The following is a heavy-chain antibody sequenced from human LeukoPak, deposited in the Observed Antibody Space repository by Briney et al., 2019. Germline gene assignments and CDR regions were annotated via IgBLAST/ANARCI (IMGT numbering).Heavy chain of an antibody. D-gene: IGHD2-2*01. J-gene: IGHJ4*02. CDR2: IYTSGST. CDR1: GGSISSGSYY. CDR3: ARDRGRVVPAAFDY. V-gene: IGHV4-61*09. Sequence: SETLSLTCTVSGGSISSGSYYWSWIRQPAGKGLEWIGHIYTSGSTNYNPSLKSRVTISVDTSKNQFSLKLSSVTAADTAVYYCARDRGRVVPAAFDYWGQGTLVTVSS.